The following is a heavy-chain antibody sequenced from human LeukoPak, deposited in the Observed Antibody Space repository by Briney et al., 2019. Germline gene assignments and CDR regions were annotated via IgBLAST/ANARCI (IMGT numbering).Heavy chain of an antibody. CDR3: AKDILRSSSWSFDY. V-gene: IGHV3-23*01. CDR2: ISGSGGST. D-gene: IGHD6-13*01. CDR1: GFTFSSYA. Sequence: GGSLRLSCAASGFTFSSYAMSWVRRAPGKGLEWVSAISGSGGSTYYADSVKGRFTISRDNSKNTLYLQMNSLRAEDTAVYYCAKDILRSSSWSFDYWGQGTLVTVSS. J-gene: IGHJ4*02.